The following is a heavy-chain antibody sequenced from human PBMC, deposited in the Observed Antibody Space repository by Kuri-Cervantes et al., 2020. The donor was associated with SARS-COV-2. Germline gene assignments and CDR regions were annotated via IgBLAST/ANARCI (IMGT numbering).Heavy chain of an antibody. CDR1: GGTFISYA. Sequence: SVKVSCKAAGGTFISYAISWVRQAPGQGLEWMGGIIPIFGTANYAQKFQGRVTITADESTSTAYMELSSLRSEDTAVYYCARDGGLERRGIAAAGIGYFDYWGQGTMVTVSS. CDR2: IIPIFGTA. J-gene: IGHJ4*02. CDR3: ARDGGLERRGIAAAGIGYFDY. D-gene: IGHD6-13*01. V-gene: IGHV1-69*13.